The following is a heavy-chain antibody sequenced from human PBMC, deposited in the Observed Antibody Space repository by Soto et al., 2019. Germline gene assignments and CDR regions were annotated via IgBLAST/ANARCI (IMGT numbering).Heavy chain of an antibody. Sequence: ASVKVSCKASGGTFSSYAISWVRQAPGQGLEWMGGIIPIFGTANYAQKFQGRVTITADESTSTAYMELSSLRSEDTAVYYCASDVTYCSSTSCSYGGWGQGTMVTVSS. CDR1: GGTFSSYA. D-gene: IGHD2-2*01. CDR2: IIPIFGTA. CDR3: ASDVTYCSSTSCSYGG. J-gene: IGHJ3*01. V-gene: IGHV1-69*13.